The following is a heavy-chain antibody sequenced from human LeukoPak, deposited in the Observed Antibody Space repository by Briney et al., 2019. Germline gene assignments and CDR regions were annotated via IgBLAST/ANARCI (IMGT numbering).Heavy chain of an antibody. D-gene: IGHD1-14*01. CDR1: GYTFTSYD. Sequence: ASVKVSCKASGYTFTSYDINWVRQAPGQGLEWMGWMNPNSGNTSYAQKFQGRVTMTRNTSISTAYMELSSLRSEYTAVYDCSCNPRCYYYYGMDVWGQGTTVTVSS. J-gene: IGHJ6*02. CDR2: MNPNSGNT. V-gene: IGHV1-8*01. CDR3: SCNPRCYYYYGMDV.